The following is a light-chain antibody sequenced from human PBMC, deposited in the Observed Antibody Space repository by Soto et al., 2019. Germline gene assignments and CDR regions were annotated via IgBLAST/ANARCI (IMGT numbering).Light chain of an antibody. CDR2: AAS. CDR3: QQFNSYPIT. J-gene: IGKJ5*01. V-gene: IGKV1-12*01. CDR1: QDVSNW. Sequence: DIQMTQSPSSVSACVGDRVTITCRASQDVSNWLAWYQQKPGKAPNLLFYAASTLHSGVPSRFRGSGSGTDFTLTISGLQPDDFAIYYCQQFNSYPITFGQGTRLEIK.